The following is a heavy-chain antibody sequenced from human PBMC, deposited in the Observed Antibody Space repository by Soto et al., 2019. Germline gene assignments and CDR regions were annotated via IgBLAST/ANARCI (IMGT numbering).Heavy chain of an antibody. CDR2: IYYSGST. CDR1: GGSISSGGYY. J-gene: IGHJ6*02. CDR3: ARHNYDSSGTAVDV. D-gene: IGHD3-22*01. Sequence: QVQLQESGPGLVKPSQTLSLTCTVSGGSISSGGYYWSWIRQHPGMGLEWFGYIYYSGSTYYNPALKSRVTISVDTSKNQFSLKLSSVTAADTAVYYCARHNYDSSGTAVDVWGQGTTVTVSS. V-gene: IGHV4-31*03.